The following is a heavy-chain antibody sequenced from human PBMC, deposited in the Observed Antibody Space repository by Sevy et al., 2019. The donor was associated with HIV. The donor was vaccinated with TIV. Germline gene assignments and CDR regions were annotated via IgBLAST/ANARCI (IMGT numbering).Heavy chain of an antibody. D-gene: IGHD3-16*02. Sequence: SETLSLTCAVYGGSFSGYYWSWIRQPPGKGLEWIGEINHSGSTNYNPSLKSRVTISVDTSKNQFSLKLSSVTAADTAVYYCVRGVVVVAASYYDYIWGSYRPLYYFDYWGQGTLVTVSS. CDR1: GGSFSGYY. CDR2: INHSGST. J-gene: IGHJ4*02. CDR3: VRGVVVVAASYYDYIWGSYRPLYYFDY. V-gene: IGHV4-34*01.